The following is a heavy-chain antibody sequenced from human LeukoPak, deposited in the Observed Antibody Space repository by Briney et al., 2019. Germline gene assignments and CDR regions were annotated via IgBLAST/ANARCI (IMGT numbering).Heavy chain of an antibody. V-gene: IGHV3-74*01. J-gene: IGHJ4*02. Sequence: GGSLRLSCAASGFTFSSYWMHWVRQAPGKGLVWVSRINSDGSSTSYADSVKGRFTISRDNAKNTLYLQMNSLRAEDTAVYYCARVVSGSSVDYDPFDYWGQGTLVTVSS. CDR3: ARVVSGSSVDYDPFDY. CDR1: GFTFSSYW. D-gene: IGHD4-17*01. CDR2: INSDGSST.